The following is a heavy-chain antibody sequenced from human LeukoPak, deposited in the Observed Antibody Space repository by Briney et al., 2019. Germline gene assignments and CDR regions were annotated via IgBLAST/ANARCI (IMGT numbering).Heavy chain of an antibody. Sequence: SETLSLTCAVYGGSFSGYYWSWIRQPPGKGLEWIGEINHSGSTNYNPSLKSRVTISVDTSKNQFSLKLSSVTAAGTAVYYCARGGRYFDWLPSSHFDYWGQGTLVTVSS. V-gene: IGHV4-34*01. J-gene: IGHJ4*02. D-gene: IGHD3-9*01. CDR3: ARGGRYFDWLPSSHFDY. CDR2: INHSGST. CDR1: GGSFSGYY.